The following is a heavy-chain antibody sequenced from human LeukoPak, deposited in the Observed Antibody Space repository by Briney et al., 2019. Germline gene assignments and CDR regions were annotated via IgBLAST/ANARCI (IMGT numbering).Heavy chain of an antibody. V-gene: IGHV3-74*01. CDR3: ARDLGLRGSK. CDR1: GFIFSNSW. D-gene: IGHD4-23*01. Sequence: GGSLRLSCEVSGFIFSNSWMHWVRKSPGKGLVWVSGMYGDMSDISYADSVKGRFTISRDNAKNTVYLQMNSLRGEDTAVYYCARDLGLRGSKWGQGTLVTVSS. J-gene: IGHJ4*02. CDR2: MYGDMSDI.